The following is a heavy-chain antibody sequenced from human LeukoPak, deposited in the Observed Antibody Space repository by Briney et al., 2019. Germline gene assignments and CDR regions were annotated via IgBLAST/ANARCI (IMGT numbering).Heavy chain of an antibody. J-gene: IGHJ5*02. Sequence: PGGSLRLSCAASGFTFSSYSMSWVRQAPGKGLEWVSAISGSGGSTYYADSVKGRFTISRDNSKNTLYLQMNSLRAEDTAVYYCAKRYGDHSGVSGWFTPWGQGTLVTVSS. V-gene: IGHV3-23*01. CDR1: GFTFSSYS. D-gene: IGHD4-17*01. CDR2: ISGSGGST. CDR3: AKRYGDHSGVSGWFTP.